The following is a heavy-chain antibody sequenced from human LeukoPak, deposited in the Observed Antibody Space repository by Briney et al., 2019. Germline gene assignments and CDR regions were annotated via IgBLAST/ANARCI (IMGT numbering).Heavy chain of an antibody. Sequence: PGGSLRLSCAASGFTVSSNYMSWVRQAPGKGLEWVSVIYSGGSTYYADFVKGRFTISRDNSKNTLYLQMNSLRAEDTAVYYCARASVLLWFGESTGYYFDYWGQGTLVTVSS. J-gene: IGHJ4*02. CDR3: ARASVLLWFGESTGYYFDY. CDR2: IYSGGST. D-gene: IGHD3-10*01. V-gene: IGHV3-53*01. CDR1: GFTVSSNY.